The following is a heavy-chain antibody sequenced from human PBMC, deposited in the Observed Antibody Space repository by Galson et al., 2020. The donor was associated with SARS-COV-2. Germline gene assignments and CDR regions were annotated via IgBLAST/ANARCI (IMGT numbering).Heavy chain of an antibody. D-gene: IGHD1-1*01. CDR3: ARDNTFTILFESYYYIDV. CDR2: ISYSGTT. J-gene: IGHJ6*03. CDR1: GGSITGSNFH. V-gene: IGHV4-31*03. Sequence: SETLSLTCTVSGGSITGSNFHWRWIRQRPGKGLEWIGDISYSGTTNYNSSLKSRTSISLDTAKNQFFLQMTSVTAADTAVYYCARDNTFTILFESYYYIDVWGKGTTVIVSS.